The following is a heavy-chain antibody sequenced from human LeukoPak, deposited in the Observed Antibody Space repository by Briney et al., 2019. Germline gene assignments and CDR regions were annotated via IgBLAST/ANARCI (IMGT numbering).Heavy chain of an antibody. D-gene: IGHD3/OR15-3a*01. CDR2: ITASGDST. J-gene: IGHJ4*02. CDR1: GFTFSSYA. CDR3: AKSDHGFWTGYKR. Sequence: PGGSLRLSCAASGFTFSSYAMSWVRQAPGKGLDWVSAITASGDSTYYVDSVKGRFTISRDNSKNTLYLQMNSPRADDTAVYYCAKSDHGFWTGYKRWGQGTLVTVSS. V-gene: IGHV3-23*01.